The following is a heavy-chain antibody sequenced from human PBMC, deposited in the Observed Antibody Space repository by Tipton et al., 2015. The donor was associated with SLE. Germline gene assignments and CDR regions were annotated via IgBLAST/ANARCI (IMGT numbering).Heavy chain of an antibody. CDR1: GGSFSNYY. CDR3: ARYTWDDIDY. V-gene: IGHV4-34*12. Sequence: TLSLTCAVYGGSFSNYYWSWIRQPPGKGLEWIGEVFPGGPTNYNPSLKSRVTISLDTSRNQFSLRLSSVTAADTAVYYCARYTWDDIDYWGQGTLVTVSS. CDR2: VFPGGPT. D-gene: IGHD1-20*01. J-gene: IGHJ4*02.